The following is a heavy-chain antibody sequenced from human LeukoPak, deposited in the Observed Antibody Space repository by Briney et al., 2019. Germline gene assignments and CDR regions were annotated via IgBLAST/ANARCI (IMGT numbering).Heavy chain of an antibody. J-gene: IGHJ4*02. CDR1: GGSISSSSYY. CDR2: IYYSGST. V-gene: IGHV4-39*07. D-gene: IGHD3-10*01. Sequence: SETLSLTCTVSGGSISSSSYYWGWIRQPPGKGLEWIGSIYYSGSTYYNPSLKSRVTISVDTSKNQFSLKLSSVTAADTAVYYCARLPLPYYYGSGSYVDYWGQGTLVTVSS. CDR3: ARLPLPYYYGSGSYVDY.